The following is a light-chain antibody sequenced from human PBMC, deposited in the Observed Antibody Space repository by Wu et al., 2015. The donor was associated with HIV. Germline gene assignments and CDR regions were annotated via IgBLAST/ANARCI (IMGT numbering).Light chain of an antibody. CDR1: QSVSSN. CDR3: QQYDVWPRT. J-gene: IGKJ1*01. Sequence: EIVMTQSPATLSVSPGERATLSCRASQSVSSNLAWYQQKPGQAPRLLIYGASTRATGFPARFGGSGSGTEFTLTISSMQSEDFAVYYCQQYDVWPRTFGQGTKVIIK. V-gene: IGKV3-15*01. CDR2: GAS.